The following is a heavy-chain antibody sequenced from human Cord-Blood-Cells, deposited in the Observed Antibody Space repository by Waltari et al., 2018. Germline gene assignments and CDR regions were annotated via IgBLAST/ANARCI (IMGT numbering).Heavy chain of an antibody. Sequence: QVPLHQWRAGLWKPSETLSLTFSVSGGSFRGYHWCWICLPPGKGLEWIGEINHSGSTNYNPSLKSRVTISVDTSKNQFSLKLSSVTAADTAVYYCAQRYCSGGSCYYFDYWGQGTLVTVSS. D-gene: IGHD2-15*01. CDR3: AQRYCSGGSCYYFDY. J-gene: IGHJ4*02. CDR1: GGSFRGYH. CDR2: INHSGST. V-gene: IGHV4-34*01.